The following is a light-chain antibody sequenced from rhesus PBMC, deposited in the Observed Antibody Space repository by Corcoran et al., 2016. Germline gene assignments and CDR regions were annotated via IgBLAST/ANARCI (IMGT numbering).Light chain of an antibody. J-gene: IGKJ4*01. CDR1: QSVRSS. CDR2: GAS. V-gene: IGKV3-42*01. CDR3: QQDYSWPLT. Sequence: EIVMTQSPATLSLSPGERATLSCRASQSVRSSLAWYQQKPGPAPKLLIYGASRRAPGIPDRFRGSGSGTEFTLTISSLEPEDVGVYYCQQDYSWPLTFGGGTKVEL.